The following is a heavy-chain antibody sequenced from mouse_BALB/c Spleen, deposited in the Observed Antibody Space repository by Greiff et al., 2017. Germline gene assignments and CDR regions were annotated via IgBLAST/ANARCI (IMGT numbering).Heavy chain of an antibody. CDR1: GFNIKDYY. Sequence: EVQLQESGAELVRSGASVKLSCTASGFNIKDYYMHWVKQRPEQGLEWIGWIDPENGDTEYAPKFQGKATMTADTSSNTAYLQLSSLTSEDTAVYYCNAGYYGSSPDYWGQGTTLTVSS. V-gene: IGHV14-4*02. CDR3: NAGYYGSSPDY. CDR2: IDPENGDT. D-gene: IGHD1-1*01. J-gene: IGHJ2*01.